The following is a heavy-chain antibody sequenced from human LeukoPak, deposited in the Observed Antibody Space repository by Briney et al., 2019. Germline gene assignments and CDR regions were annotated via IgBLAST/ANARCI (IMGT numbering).Heavy chain of an antibody. V-gene: IGHV3-43*02. Sequence: GGSLRLSCVASGLNLDVYAMHWVRHAPGKGLEWVSLISADGGSTLSAESVKGRFSISRDNSKSTRYLQMNSLRSEDTAMYYCAKESGKFDYWGEGTLVAVSS. CDR3: AKESGKFDY. CDR1: GLNLDVYA. CDR2: ISADGGST. J-gene: IGHJ4*02.